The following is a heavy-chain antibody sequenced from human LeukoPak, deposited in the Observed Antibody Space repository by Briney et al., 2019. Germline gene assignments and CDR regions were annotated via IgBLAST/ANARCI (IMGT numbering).Heavy chain of an antibody. CDR1: GFIFSDYA. V-gene: IGHV3-23*01. CDR3: AKGGKWDVTPFDY. D-gene: IGHD1-26*01. Sequence: GGSLRLSCAASGFIFSDYAMNWVRQAPGQGLEWVSTLGGSGDVTFYADSVKGRFTISRDNSKNTLYLQVNSLRAEDTAVYYCAKGGKWDVTPFDYWGQGTLVTVSS. CDR2: LGGSGDVT. J-gene: IGHJ4*02.